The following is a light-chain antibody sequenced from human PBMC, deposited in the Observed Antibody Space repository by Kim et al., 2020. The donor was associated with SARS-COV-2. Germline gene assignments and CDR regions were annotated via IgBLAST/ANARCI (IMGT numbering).Light chain of an antibody. J-gene: IGKJ2*01. CDR3: QQSYSIPHT. V-gene: IGKV1-39*01. Sequence: DIQMTQSPSSLSTSVGDRVTITCRASQNIRSYLNWYQQKPGKAPNLLIYGASSLQSGVPSRFSGSGSGTDFTLTISSLQPEDFATYYCQQSYSIPHTFGQGTKVDIK. CDR2: GAS. CDR1: QNIRSY.